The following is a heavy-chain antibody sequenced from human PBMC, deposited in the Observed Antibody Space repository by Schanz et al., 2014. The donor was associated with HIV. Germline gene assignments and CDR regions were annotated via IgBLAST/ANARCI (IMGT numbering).Heavy chain of an antibody. J-gene: IGHJ4*02. V-gene: IGHV3-21*01. CDR2: ISSSSTYI. CDR1: GFTFSDYS. D-gene: IGHD2-8*01. Sequence: VQLVESGGGVVQPGRSLRLSCAASGFTFSDYSMHWVRQAPGKGLEWVSSISSSSTYIYYADSVKGRFTISRDNAKNSLYLHMNSLRAEDTAVYYCARDRMVYAQAPLYYFDYWGQGTLVTVSS. CDR3: ARDRMVYAQAPLYYFDY.